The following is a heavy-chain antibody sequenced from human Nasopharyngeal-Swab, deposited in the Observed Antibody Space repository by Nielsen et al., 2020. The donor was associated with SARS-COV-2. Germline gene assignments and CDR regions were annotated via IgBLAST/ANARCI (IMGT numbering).Heavy chain of an antibody. D-gene: IGHD3-22*01. J-gene: IGHJ4*02. CDR2: ISYDGSNK. V-gene: IGHV3-30*04. CDR3: AREDGGDTMKVVVMVY. Sequence: GGSLRLSCAASGFTFSSYAMHWVRQAPGKGLEWVAVISYDGSNKYYADSVKGRFTISRDNSKNTLYLQMNSLRAEDTAVYYCAREDGGDTMKVVVMVYWGQGTLVTVSS. CDR1: GFTFSSYA.